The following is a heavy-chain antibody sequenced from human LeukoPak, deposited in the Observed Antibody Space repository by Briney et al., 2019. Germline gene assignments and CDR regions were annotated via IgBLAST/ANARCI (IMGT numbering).Heavy chain of an antibody. CDR1: GGSISSYY. CDR2: IYYSGST. J-gene: IGHJ5*02. D-gene: IGHD3-9*01. V-gene: IGHV4-59*12. Sequence: SETLSLTCIVSGGSISSYYWSWIRQPPGKGLEWIGYIYYSGSTNYNPSLKSRVTISVDTSKNQFSLKLSSVTAADTAVYYCARASGYDILTGLAWFDPWGQGTLVTVSS. CDR3: ARASGYDILTGLAWFDP.